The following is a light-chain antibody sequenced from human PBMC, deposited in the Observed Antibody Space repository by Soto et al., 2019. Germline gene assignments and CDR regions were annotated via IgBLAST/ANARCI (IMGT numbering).Light chain of an antibody. V-gene: IGKV1-5*01. Sequence: DIQMTQSPSTLSASVGDRVTITFRASQSISTWLAWYQQKPGKAPNLLIYDASSLESGVPSRFSGSGSGTEFTLTISSLQPDDFATYYCQHYNSYSEAFGQGTKVDI. CDR1: QSISTW. CDR3: QHYNSYSEA. CDR2: DAS. J-gene: IGKJ1*01.